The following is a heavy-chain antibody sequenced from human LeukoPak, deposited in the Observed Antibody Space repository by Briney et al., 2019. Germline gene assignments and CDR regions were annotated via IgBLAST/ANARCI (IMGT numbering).Heavy chain of an antibody. CDR2: ISRSRSYS. D-gene: IGHD6-19*01. Sequence: GGSLRLSCAGSGFTFSNYSMNWVRKAPGKGLEGVPTISRSRSYSWYADSVEGRFSISRDNAENSLYLRMNSLRVEDTAVYYCARASGYSSGWYDYWGQGTLVTVSS. V-gene: IGHV3-21*01. J-gene: IGHJ4*02. CDR3: ARASGYSSGWYDY. CDR1: GFTFSNYS.